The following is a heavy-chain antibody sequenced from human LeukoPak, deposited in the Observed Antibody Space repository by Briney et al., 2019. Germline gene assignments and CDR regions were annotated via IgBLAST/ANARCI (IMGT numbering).Heavy chain of an antibody. V-gene: IGHV3-7*01. CDR3: ATDNAYYDFCSGRYRNLNWFDT. CDR1: GFTFSSYW. CDR2: IKQDGSEK. J-gene: IGHJ5*02. Sequence: PGGSLRLSCAASGFTFSSYWMSWVRQAPGKGLEWVATIKQDGSEKYYVDSVKGRFTISRDNAKNSLYLQMNSLRAEDTAVYYCATDNAYYDFCSGRYRNLNWFDTWGQGTLVTVSS. D-gene: IGHD3-3*01.